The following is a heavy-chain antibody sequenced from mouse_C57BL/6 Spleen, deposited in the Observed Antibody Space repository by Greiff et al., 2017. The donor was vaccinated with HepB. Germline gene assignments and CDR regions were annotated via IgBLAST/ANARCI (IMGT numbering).Heavy chain of an antibody. J-gene: IGHJ2*01. CDR2: IRSKSSNYAT. CDR3: VREVGSSYYFDY. V-gene: IGHV10-3*01. CDR1: GFTFNTYA. D-gene: IGHD1-1*01. Sequence: EVQVVESGGGLVQPKGSLKLSCAASGFTFNTYAMHWVRQAPGKGLEWVARIRSKSSNYATYYADSVKDRFTISRDDSQSMLYLQMNNLKTEDTAMYYCVREVGSSYYFDYWGQGTTLTVSS.